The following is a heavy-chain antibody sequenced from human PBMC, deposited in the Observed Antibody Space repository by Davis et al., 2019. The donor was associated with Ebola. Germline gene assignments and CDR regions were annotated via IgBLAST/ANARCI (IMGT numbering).Heavy chain of an antibody. CDR2: IIPIFGTA. CDR1: GGTFSNYA. CDR3: ARDIVVVPAAPWDYYYYYMDV. D-gene: IGHD2-2*01. V-gene: IGHV1-69*13. Sequence: PVKVSCKASGGTFSNYAISWVRQAPGQGLEWMGGIIPIFGTANYAQKFQGRVTITADESTSTAYMELRSLRSDDTAVYYCARDIVVVPAAPWDYYYYYMDVWGKGTTVTVSS. J-gene: IGHJ6*03.